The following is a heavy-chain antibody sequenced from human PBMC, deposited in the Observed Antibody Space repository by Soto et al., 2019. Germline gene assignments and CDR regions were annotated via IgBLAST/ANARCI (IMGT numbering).Heavy chain of an antibody. CDR1: GGSISSGDYY. CDR3: ASISSGYYSRRTFDY. V-gene: IGHV4-30-4*01. Sequence: SETLSLTYTVSGGSISSGDYYWSWIRQPPGKGLEWIGYIYYSGSTYYNPSLKSRVTISVDTSKNQFSLKLSSVTAADTAVYYCASISSGYYSRRTFDYWGQGTLVTVS. CDR2: IYYSGST. D-gene: IGHD3-22*01. J-gene: IGHJ4*02.